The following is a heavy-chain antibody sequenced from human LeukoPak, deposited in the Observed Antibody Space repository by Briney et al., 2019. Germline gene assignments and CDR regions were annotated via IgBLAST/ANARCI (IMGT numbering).Heavy chain of an antibody. CDR1: GFSFSTYE. CDR2: ISSSGSAI. CDR3: VRGLVVAATPPYSYYGMDV. V-gene: IGHV3-48*03. Sequence: GGSLRLSCAASGFSFSTYEMNWVRQAPGKGLEWLSYISSSGSAIYSADSVKGRFTISRDNAKYSLYLQMNSLRAEDTAVYYCVRGLVVAATPPYSYYGMDVWGKGTTVTVSS. J-gene: IGHJ6*04. D-gene: IGHD2-15*01.